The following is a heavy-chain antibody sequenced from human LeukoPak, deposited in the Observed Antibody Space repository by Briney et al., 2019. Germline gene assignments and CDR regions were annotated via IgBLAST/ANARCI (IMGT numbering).Heavy chain of an antibody. J-gene: IGHJ4*02. CDR2: IYYSGST. V-gene: IGHV4-61*01. D-gene: IGHD6-13*01. CDR3: ARDGYSSR. CDR1: GGSVSSGSYY. Sequence: SETLSLTCTVSGGSVSSGSYYWSWIRQPPGKGLEWIGYIYYSGSTSYNPSLKSRVTISVDTSKNQFSLKLSSVTAADTAVYYCARDGYSSRWGQGTLVTVSS.